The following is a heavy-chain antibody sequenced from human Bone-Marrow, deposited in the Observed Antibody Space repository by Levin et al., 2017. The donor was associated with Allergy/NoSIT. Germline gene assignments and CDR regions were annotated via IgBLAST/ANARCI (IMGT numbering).Heavy chain of an antibody. Sequence: GESLKISCAGSGFTFSSYSMNWVRQAPGKGLEWVSYISSSSGAIYYADSVKGRFTISRHNAKNSLYLQMNSLGAEDTAVYYCARGVGYSSSSGDYWGQGTLVTVSS. V-gene: IGHV3-48*04. J-gene: IGHJ4*02. CDR1: GFTFSSYS. CDR3: ARGVGYSSSSGDY. D-gene: IGHD6-6*01. CDR2: ISSSSGAI.